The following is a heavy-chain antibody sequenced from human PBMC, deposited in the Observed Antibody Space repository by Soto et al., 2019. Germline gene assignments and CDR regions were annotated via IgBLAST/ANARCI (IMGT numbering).Heavy chain of an antibody. V-gene: IGHV4-61*01. D-gene: IGHD1-1*01. CDR3: AGERTGNSGPHYYYYYGMDV. CDR2: IYYSGST. J-gene: IGHJ6*02. Sequence: ASETLSLTCTVSGGSVSSGSYYWSWIRQPPGKGLEWIGYIYYSGSTNYNPSLKSRVTISVDTSKNQFSLKLSSVTAADTAVYYCAGERTGNSGPHYYYYYGMDVWGQGTTVTVSS. CDR1: GGSVSSGSYY.